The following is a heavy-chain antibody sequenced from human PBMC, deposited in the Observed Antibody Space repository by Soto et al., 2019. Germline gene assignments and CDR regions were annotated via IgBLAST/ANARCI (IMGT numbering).Heavy chain of an antibody. V-gene: IGHV3-23*01. CDR1: GFTFSDYV. J-gene: IGHJ6*02. Sequence: EVLLLESGGDSVQPGGSLRLSCIGSGFTFSDYVMSWVRQVPGKGLEWVSSISDGGERTDYRDSVRGRFTISRDNARFTLHLQMNSLRVDDTATYFCSRDPSTDFSLDVWGQGTTVTVSS. CDR2: ISDGGERT. D-gene: IGHD3-3*01. CDR3: SRDPSTDFSLDV.